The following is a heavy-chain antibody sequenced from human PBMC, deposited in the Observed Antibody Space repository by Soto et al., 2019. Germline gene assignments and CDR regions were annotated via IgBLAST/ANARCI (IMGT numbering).Heavy chain of an antibody. CDR2: LYYSGST. Sequence: QVQLQESGPGLVKPSQTLSLTCTVSGGSIRSGGYYWSWISQHPGKGLEWIGYLYYSGSTSYNPSLKSRVTISVDTSKNQFSLKLSSVTAADTAVYYCASAPRIASRRGDAFDRWGQGTMVTVSS. CDR3: ASAPRIASRRGDAFDR. D-gene: IGHD6-6*01. CDR1: GGSIRSGGYY. J-gene: IGHJ3*01. V-gene: IGHV4-31*03.